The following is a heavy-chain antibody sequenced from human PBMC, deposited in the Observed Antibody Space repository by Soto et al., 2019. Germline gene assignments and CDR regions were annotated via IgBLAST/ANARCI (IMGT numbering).Heavy chain of an antibody. D-gene: IGHD4-17*01. Sequence: EVQLVESGGGLVQPGGSLKLSCAASGFTFSGSAMHWVRQASGKGLEWVGRIRSKANSYATAYAASVKGRFTISRDDSKNTAYLQMNSLKTEDTAFYYCTRTMTTVAFDIWGQGTMVTVSS. J-gene: IGHJ3*02. CDR1: GFTFSGSA. CDR3: TRTMTTVAFDI. CDR2: IRSKANSYAT. V-gene: IGHV3-73*02.